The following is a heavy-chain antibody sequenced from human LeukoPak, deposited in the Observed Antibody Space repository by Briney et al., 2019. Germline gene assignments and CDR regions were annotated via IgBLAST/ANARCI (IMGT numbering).Heavy chain of an antibody. Sequence: GESLKISCYNSGYTFTNYWIGWVRQMPGKGLEWMGIIYPGDSDTRYSPSFQGQVTISADKSISTAYLQWSSLKASDTAMYYCARHGYCTNGVCSTIDYWGQGTLVTVSS. D-gene: IGHD2-8*01. CDR1: GYTFTNYW. J-gene: IGHJ4*02. CDR2: IYPGDSDT. V-gene: IGHV5-51*01. CDR3: ARHGYCTNGVCSTIDY.